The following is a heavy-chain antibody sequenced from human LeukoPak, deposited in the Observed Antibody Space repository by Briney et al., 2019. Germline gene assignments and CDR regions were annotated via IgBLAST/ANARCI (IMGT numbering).Heavy chain of an antibody. CDR2: ISYDGSNK. D-gene: IGHD5-12*01. V-gene: IGHV3-30*04. CDR1: GFTFSNYA. J-gene: IGHJ4*02. CDR3: ARDVRHSGYGFGFDY. Sequence: GGSLRLSCAASGFTFSNYAIHWVRQAPGKGLEWVAVISYDGSNKYYADSVKGRFTISRDNSKNTLYLQMNSLRAEDTAMYYCARDVRHSGYGFGFDYWGQGTLVTVSS.